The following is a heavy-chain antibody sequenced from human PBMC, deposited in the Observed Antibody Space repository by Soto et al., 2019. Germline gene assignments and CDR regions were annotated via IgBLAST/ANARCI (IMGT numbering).Heavy chain of an antibody. Sequence: SETLSLTCAVYGGSFSGYYWSWLRQPPGKGLEWIGEINHSGSTNYNPSLKSRVTISVDTSRNQVSLKLSSVTAADSAVYFCARARYQLLHPYYYGMDVWGQGTTVTVSS. CDR3: ARARYQLLHPYYYGMDV. CDR1: GGSFSGYY. CDR2: INHSGST. V-gene: IGHV4-34*01. D-gene: IGHD2-2*01. J-gene: IGHJ6*02.